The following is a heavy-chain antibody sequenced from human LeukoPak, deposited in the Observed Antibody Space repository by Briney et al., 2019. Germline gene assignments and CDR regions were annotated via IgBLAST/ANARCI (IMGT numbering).Heavy chain of an antibody. CDR1: GGTFSSYG. V-gene: IGHV1-69*13. J-gene: IGHJ6*02. Sequence: SVKVSCKASGGTFSSYGISWVRQAPGQGLEWMGGIIPIFGTPNYAQKFQGRVTITADESTSTAYMELSSPRSEDTAVYYCARGSGTITMVRGVFYGMDVWGQGTTVTVSS. D-gene: IGHD3-10*01. CDR2: IIPIFGTP. CDR3: ARGSGTITMVRGVFYGMDV.